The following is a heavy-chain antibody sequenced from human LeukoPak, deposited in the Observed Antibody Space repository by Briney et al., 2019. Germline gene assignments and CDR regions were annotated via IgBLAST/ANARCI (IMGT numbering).Heavy chain of an antibody. CDR3: ARAVTERGYSYGIIDY. CDR2: ILSDGSKE. V-gene: IGHV3-33*01. Sequence: GGSLRLSCAASGFTFSSYGMHWVRQAPGKGLEWVAVILSDGSKEFYTDSVKGRFTISRDNSKNTLYLQMNSLRAEDTAVYYCARAVTERGYSYGIIDYWGQGTLVTVSS. J-gene: IGHJ4*02. CDR1: GFTFSSYG. D-gene: IGHD5-18*01.